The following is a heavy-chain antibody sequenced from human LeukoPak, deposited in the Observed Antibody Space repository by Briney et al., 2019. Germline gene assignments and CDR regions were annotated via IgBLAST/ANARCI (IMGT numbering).Heavy chain of an antibody. Sequence: PSETLSLTCTVSGGSISSSSSWTWIRQPAGKGLEWIGRVYTSGNTDHNPSLKSRVAMSVDTPKNQFSLKLTSVAAADTAVYFCARVRECSSTRCFQTFYFDYWGQGSLVTVSS. CDR1: GGSISSSSS. D-gene: IGHD2-2*01. CDR2: VYTSGNT. J-gene: IGHJ4*02. V-gene: IGHV4-4*07. CDR3: ARVRECSSTRCFQTFYFDY.